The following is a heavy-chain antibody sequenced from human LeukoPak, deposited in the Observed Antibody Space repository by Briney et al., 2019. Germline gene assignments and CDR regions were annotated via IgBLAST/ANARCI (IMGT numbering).Heavy chain of an antibody. Sequence: SVKVSCKASGGTFSSYAISWVRQAPGQGLEWMGGIIPIFGTANYAPKFQGRVTITADESTSTAYMELSSLRSEDTAVYYCARGIVVVPAAIGGYFDYWGQGTLVTVSS. CDR3: ARGIVVVPAAIGGYFDY. V-gene: IGHV1-69*13. D-gene: IGHD2-2*02. J-gene: IGHJ4*02. CDR2: IIPIFGTA. CDR1: GGTFSSYA.